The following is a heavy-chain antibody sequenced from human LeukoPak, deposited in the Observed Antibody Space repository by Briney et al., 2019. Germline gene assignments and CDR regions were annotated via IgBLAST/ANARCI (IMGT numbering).Heavy chain of an antibody. CDR3: AKEKLPSGYSFLTDY. D-gene: IGHD5-18*01. V-gene: IGHV3-30*18. CDR2: ISYDATNK. J-gene: IGHJ4*02. Sequence: QPGRSLRLSCAASGFAFSSHGMHWVRQAPGRGREWVAVISYDATNKFYADSVRGRFTISRDNSKSTLYLQMNSLRPEDTAVYYCAKEKLPSGYSFLTDYWGQGTLVTVSS. CDR1: GFAFSSHG.